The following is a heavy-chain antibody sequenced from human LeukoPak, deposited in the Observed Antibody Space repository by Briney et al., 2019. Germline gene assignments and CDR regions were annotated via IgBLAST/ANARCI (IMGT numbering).Heavy chain of an antibody. CDR1: GFTFSSYS. J-gene: IGHJ4*02. CDR3: AKAATVRESSAFDY. Sequence: GGSLRLSCAASGFTFSSYSMNWVRQAPGKGLEWVSSISSSSSYIYYADSVKGRFTISRDNSKNTLYLQMNSLRAEDTAVYYCAKAATVRESSAFDYWGQGTLVTVSS. D-gene: IGHD4-17*01. V-gene: IGHV3-21*01. CDR2: ISSSSSYI.